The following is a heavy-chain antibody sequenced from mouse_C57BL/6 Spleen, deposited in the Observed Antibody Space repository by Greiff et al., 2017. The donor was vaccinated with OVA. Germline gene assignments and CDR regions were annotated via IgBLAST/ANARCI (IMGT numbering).Heavy chain of an antibody. CDR3: ATGDYGSIFPIDY. V-gene: IGHV14-1*01. D-gene: IGHD1-1*01. Sequence: VQLKQSGAELVRPGASVKLSCTASGFTIKDYYMHWVKQRPEQGLEWIGRIDPEDGDTEYAPKFQGKATMTADTSSNTGYLHLRSLTSENTAVSNGATGDYGSIFPIDYWGQGTTLTVSS. CDR1: GFTIKDYY. CDR2: IDPEDGDT. J-gene: IGHJ2*01.